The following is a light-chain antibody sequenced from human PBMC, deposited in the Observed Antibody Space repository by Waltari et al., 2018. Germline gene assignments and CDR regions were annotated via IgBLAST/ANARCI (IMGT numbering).Light chain of an antibody. CDR3: QQRGSWPRT. Sequence: EIVLTQSPDTLSLTPGERATLSCRASQSVSRYLAWYQQKPGQAPRLLIYDAFNRATGFPARFSGSGSGTDFTLTISSLEPEDFAVYFCQQRGSWPRTFGQGTMVEI. J-gene: IGKJ1*01. CDR2: DAF. V-gene: IGKV3-11*01. CDR1: QSVSRY.